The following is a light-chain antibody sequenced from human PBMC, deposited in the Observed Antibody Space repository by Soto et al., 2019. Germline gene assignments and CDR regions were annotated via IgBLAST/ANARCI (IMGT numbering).Light chain of an antibody. CDR2: AAS. Sequence: DIQMTQSPSSLSASVGDRVTITCRASQSISSYLNWYQQKPGKAPKLLIYAASSLQSGVPSRFSGCGSGTDFTLTISRLQPEEFSTCHWQQSYSTPQTFGQGTKVEIK. CDR3: QQSYSTPQT. J-gene: IGKJ1*01. CDR1: QSISSY. V-gene: IGKV1-39*01.